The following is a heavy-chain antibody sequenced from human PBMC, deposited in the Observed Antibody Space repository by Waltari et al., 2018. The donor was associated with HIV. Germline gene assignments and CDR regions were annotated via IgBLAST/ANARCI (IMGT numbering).Heavy chain of an antibody. J-gene: IGHJ4*02. CDR1: GYSISSGYY. Sequence: QVQLQESGPGLVKPSETLSLTCTVSGYSISSGYYWGWIRQPPGKGLEWIGSIYHSGSTYYNPSLKSRVTISVDTSKNQFSLKLSSVTAADTAVYYCARDIHSDYYDSSGYPHPIFDYWGQGTLVTVSS. D-gene: IGHD3-22*01. CDR2: IYHSGST. CDR3: ARDIHSDYYDSSGYPHPIFDY. V-gene: IGHV4-38-2*02.